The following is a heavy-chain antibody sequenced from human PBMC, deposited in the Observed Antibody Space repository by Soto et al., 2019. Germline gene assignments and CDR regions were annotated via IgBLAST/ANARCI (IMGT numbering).Heavy chain of an antibody. Sequence: GGSLRLSCGASGVTFSDHYMSWIRQAPGKGLEWVSYISSSGRTPYYADSVKGRFTVSRDNAKNSLYLQMNSLTDEDTAVYYCATGSGWYSPDYWGQGTLVTVSS. D-gene: IGHD6-19*01. CDR3: ATGSGWYSPDY. V-gene: IGHV3-11*01. CDR2: ISSSGRTP. J-gene: IGHJ4*02. CDR1: GVTFSDHY.